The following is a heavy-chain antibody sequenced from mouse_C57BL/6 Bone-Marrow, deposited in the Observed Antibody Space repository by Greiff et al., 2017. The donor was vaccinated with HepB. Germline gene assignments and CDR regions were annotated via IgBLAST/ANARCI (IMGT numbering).Heavy chain of an antibody. CDR3: ARVTTVVATDWYFDV. J-gene: IGHJ1*03. V-gene: IGHV5-4*03. D-gene: IGHD1-1*01. Sequence: EVNLVESGGGLVKPGGSLKLSCAASGFTFSSYAMSWVRQTPEKRLEWVATISDGGSYTYYPDNVKGRFTISRDNAKNNLYLQMSHLKSEDTAMYYCARVTTVVATDWYFDVWGTGTTVTVSS. CDR1: GFTFSSYA. CDR2: ISDGGSYT.